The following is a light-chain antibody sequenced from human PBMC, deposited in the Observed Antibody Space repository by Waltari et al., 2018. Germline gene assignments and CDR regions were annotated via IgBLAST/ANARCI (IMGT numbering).Light chain of an antibody. V-gene: IGLV6-57*03. Sequence: NFMLTQPHSVSESPGKTVTISCTRSSGSIASTFVQWSQQRPGSAPTTVIYEDNQRPSGVPDRFSGSIDSSSNSASLTISGLKTEDEADYYCQSYDSSNHVVFGGGTKLTVL. CDR1: SGSIASTF. CDR3: QSYDSSNHVV. CDR2: EDN. J-gene: IGLJ2*01.